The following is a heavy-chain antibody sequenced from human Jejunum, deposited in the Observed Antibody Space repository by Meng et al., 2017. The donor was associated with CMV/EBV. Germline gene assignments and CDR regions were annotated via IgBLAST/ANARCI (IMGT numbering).Heavy chain of an antibody. D-gene: IGHD2-8*02. CDR1: GFTFSNYG. CDR3: VKDVLWDAPTFLDY. V-gene: IGHV3-30*02. Sequence: SGFTFSNYGMNWVRQAPGKGLEWVAFIRYDVTAEYYADSVKGRFIVSRDNPKNMLYLQMNNLRPEDTALYYCVKDVLWDAPTFLDYWGHGTLATVSS. CDR2: IRYDVTAE. J-gene: IGHJ4*03.